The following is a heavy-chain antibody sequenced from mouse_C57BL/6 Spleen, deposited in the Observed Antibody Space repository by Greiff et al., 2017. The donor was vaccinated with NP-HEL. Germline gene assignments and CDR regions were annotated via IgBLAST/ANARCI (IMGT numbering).Heavy chain of an antibody. CDR1: GFTFSSYG. CDR2: ISSGGRYT. J-gene: IGHJ3*01. D-gene: IGHD2-4*01. CDR3: ARQGVYYDYAPAWFAY. V-gene: IGHV5-6*01. Sequence: EVQRVESGGDLVKPGGSLKLSCAASGFTFSSYGMSWVRQTPDKRLEWVATISSGGRYTYYPDSVKGRFTISRDNAKNTLYLQMSILKSDDPAMYYCARQGVYYDYAPAWFAYWGQGTLVTVSA.